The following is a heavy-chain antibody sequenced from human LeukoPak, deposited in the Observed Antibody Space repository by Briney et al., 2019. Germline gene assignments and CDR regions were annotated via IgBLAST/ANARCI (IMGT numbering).Heavy chain of an antibody. CDR1: GFTFAHYG. D-gene: IGHD5-12*01. CDR2: IAFDGRRK. CDR3: VRDRLYTGYDPVLDL. Sequence: GGSLRLSCAASGFTFAHYGVQWVRQAPGKGLEWVAAIAFDGRRKFYTNSVKSRFTISRDNSNNILFLQMSDLRTEDTALYYCVRDRLYTGYDPVLDLWGQGTPVTVSS. V-gene: IGHV3-30*03. J-gene: IGHJ5*02.